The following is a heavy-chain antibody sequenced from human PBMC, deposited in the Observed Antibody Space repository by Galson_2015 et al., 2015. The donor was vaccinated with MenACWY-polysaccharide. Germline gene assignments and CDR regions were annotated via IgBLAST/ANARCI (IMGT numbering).Heavy chain of an antibody. CDR3: VAGRGLPGDYGMDV. J-gene: IGHJ6*02. Sequence: SVKVSCKASGFTFTNYAMHWVRQAPGQGLEWMGWIVLDSGNTNYAQKFQERVTITRDMSTNTAYMEMSSLRSEDTAVYYCVAGRGLPGDYGMDVWGQGTTVTVSS. CDR1: GFTFTNYA. D-gene: IGHD2-15*01. CDR2: IVLDSGNT. V-gene: IGHV1-58*02.